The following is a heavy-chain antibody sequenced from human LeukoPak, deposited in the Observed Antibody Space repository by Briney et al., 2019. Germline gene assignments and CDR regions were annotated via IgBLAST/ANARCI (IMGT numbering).Heavy chain of an antibody. Sequence: PSETLSLTCTVSGGSISSYYWSWIRQPPGKGLEWIGSIYYSGSTYYNPSLKSRVTISVDTSKNQFSLKLSSVTAADTAVYYCASHQSRQDAFDIWGQGTMVTVSS. J-gene: IGHJ3*02. CDR2: IYYSGST. CDR3: ASHQSRQDAFDI. CDR1: GGSISSYY. V-gene: IGHV4-39*01.